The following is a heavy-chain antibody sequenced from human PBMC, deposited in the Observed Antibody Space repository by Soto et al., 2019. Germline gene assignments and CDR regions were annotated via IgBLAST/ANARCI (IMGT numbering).Heavy chain of an antibody. D-gene: IGHD2-2*02. J-gene: IGHJ5*02. Sequence: QVQLQQWGAGLLKPSETLSLTCAVYGGSFSGYYWSWIRQPPGKGLEWIGEINHSGSTNYNPSLKSRVTISVDPSKNQFSLKLSSVTAADTAVYYCARHRYCSSTSCYTWFDPWGQGTLVTVSS. CDR2: INHSGST. V-gene: IGHV4-34*01. CDR3: ARHRYCSSTSCYTWFDP. CDR1: GGSFSGYY.